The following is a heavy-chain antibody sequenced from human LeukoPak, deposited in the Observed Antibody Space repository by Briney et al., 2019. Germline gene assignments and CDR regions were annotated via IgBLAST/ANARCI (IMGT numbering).Heavy chain of an antibody. V-gene: IGHV3-11*01. CDR3: ARRAVAGRCFDY. J-gene: IGHJ4*02. CDR2: ISSGGSTI. CDR1: GFTFSDYY. D-gene: IGHD6-13*01. Sequence: PGGSLRLSCAVSGFTFSDYYMSWIRQAPGKGLEWVSYISSGGSTISHADSVKGRFTISRDNAENPLYLQMNSLRAEDTAVYYCARRAVAGRCFDYWGQGTLVTVSS.